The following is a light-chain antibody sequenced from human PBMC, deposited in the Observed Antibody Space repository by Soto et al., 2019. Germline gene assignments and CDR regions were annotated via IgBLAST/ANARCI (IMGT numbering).Light chain of an antibody. CDR3: CSYVGSYTYV. CDR2: DVS. V-gene: IGLV2-11*01. Sequence: QSALTQPRSVSGSPGQSVTISCTGTSGDVGRYNHVSWYQQYPGKAPKLMIYDVSKWPSGVPDRFSGSKSGNTASLTISGLQADDDFDYFCCSYVGSYTYVFGTGT. J-gene: IGLJ1*01. CDR1: SGDVGRYNH.